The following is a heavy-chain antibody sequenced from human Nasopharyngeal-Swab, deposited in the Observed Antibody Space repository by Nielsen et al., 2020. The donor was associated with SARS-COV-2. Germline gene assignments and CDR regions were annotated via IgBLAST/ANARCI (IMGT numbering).Heavy chain of an antibody. CDR2: INGDGSSL. Sequence: GESLKISCAASGFTFSNYRMHWVRQAPGKGLVWVSRINGDGSSLNYADFVKGRFTISTDNAKSTLYLEMNSLRAEDTAVHYCARGRGSSTSMIGYWGQGTLVTVSS. D-gene: IGHD2/OR15-2a*01. V-gene: IGHV3-74*01. J-gene: IGHJ4*02. CDR3: ARGRGSSTSMIGY. CDR1: GFTFSNYR.